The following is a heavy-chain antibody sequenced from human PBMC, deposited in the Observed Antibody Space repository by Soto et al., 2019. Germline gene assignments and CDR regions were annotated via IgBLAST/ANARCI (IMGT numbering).Heavy chain of an antibody. CDR2: ISTTSNTI. Sequence: QVQLVESGGGLVKPGGSLRLSCAASGFTFSDYSMSWFRQAPGKGLEWISYISTTSNTIYYADSVKGRFTISRDNAENSLDLQMNSLRAEDTAIYYCARRSYFDYWGQGTLVTVSS. CDR1: GFTFSDYS. CDR3: ARRSYFDY. V-gene: IGHV3-11*01. D-gene: IGHD3-10*01. J-gene: IGHJ4*02.